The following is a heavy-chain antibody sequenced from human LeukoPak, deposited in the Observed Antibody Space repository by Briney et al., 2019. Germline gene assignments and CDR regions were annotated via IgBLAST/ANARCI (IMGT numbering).Heavy chain of an antibody. CDR3: ALPHRAYDSSGKGY. D-gene: IGHD3-22*01. CDR1: GFTFSSYA. J-gene: IGHJ4*02. V-gene: IGHV3-23*01. Sequence: GGSLRLSCAASGFTFSSYAMSWVRQAPGKGLEWVSAISGSGGSTYYADSVKGRFTISRDNSKNTLYLQMNSLRAEDTAVYYCALPHRAYDSSGKGYWGQGTLVTVSS. CDR2: ISGSGGST.